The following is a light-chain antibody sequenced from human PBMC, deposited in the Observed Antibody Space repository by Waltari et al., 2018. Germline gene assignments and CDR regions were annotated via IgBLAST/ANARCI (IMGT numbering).Light chain of an antibody. Sequence: DVVMTQSPLSLPITPGQPASMTCRFSQSLLHSNGNTSLSWFLQKPGQPPRRLIYKVSNRDSGVPDRFSGSGAGTDFTLKISRGEAEDVGVYYCRQGTHFPPTFGGGTKVEIK. CDR1: QSLLHSNGNTS. J-gene: IGKJ4*01. CDR3: RQGTHFPPT. CDR2: KVS. V-gene: IGKV2-30*02.